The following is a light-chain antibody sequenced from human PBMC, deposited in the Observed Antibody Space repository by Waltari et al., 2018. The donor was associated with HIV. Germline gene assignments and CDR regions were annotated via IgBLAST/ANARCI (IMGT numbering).Light chain of an antibody. CDR3: VLYVGSGICV. CDR2: KTN. J-gene: IGLJ3*02. Sequence: QTVVTQEPSFSVSPGGTVTLTCGLNSGSVSTSYYPSWYQQTPGQAPRTLIYKTNIRSSGVPDRFSGAILGNKAALTITGAQAYDESVYYCVLYVGSGICVFGGGTKLTVL. V-gene: IGLV8-61*01. CDR1: SGSVSTSYY.